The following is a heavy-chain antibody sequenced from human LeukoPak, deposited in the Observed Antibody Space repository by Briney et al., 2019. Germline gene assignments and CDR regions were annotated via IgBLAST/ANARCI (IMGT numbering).Heavy chain of an antibody. Sequence: GGSLRLSCAASGFTFRSYSMNWVRQAPGKGLEWVSSISSSSSYIYYADSVKGRFTISRDNAKNSLYLQMNSLRAEDTAVYYCARSLAYYDFWSGQGELSDFDYWGQGTLVTVSS. V-gene: IGHV3-21*01. CDR3: ARSLAYYDFWSGQGELSDFDY. D-gene: IGHD3-3*01. CDR1: GFTFRSYS. J-gene: IGHJ4*02. CDR2: ISSSSSYI.